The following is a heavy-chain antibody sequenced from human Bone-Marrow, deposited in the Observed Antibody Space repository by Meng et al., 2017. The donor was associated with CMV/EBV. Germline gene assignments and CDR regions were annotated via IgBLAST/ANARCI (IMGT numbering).Heavy chain of an antibody. V-gene: IGHV3-72*01. D-gene: IGHD1-26*01. CDR2: SRNKANSYTT. Sequence: CGGSGFSLSDDYMDWVRQAPGKGLEWVGRSRNKANSYTTEYAASVKGRFTISRDDSKNSLYLQMNSLKTEDTAVYYCARELSGSYYYWGQGTLVTVSS. J-gene: IGHJ4*02. CDR1: GFSLSDDY. CDR3: ARELSGSYYY.